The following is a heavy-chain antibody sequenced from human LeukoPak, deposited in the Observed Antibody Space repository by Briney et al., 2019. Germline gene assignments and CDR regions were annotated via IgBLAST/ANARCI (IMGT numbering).Heavy chain of an antibody. J-gene: IGHJ4*02. CDR2: LRSTVHGGPA. D-gene: IGHD3-3*01. CDR3: TRAEGYDFWIDY. CDR1: GFNFANYG. Sequence: PGGSLRLSCSTFGFNFANYGVSWFRQAPGQGLEWVGFLRSTVHGGPAEYAASVEGRFIISRDDSKSIAYLQMNSLKTEDTAVYYCTRAEGYDFWIDYWGQGTLVTVSS. V-gene: IGHV3-49*03.